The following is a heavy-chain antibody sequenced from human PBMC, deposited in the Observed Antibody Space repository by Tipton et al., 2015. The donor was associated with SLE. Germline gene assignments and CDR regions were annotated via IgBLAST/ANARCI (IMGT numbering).Heavy chain of an antibody. J-gene: IGHJ4*02. Sequence: TLSLTCAVYGGSFSGYYWSWIRQPPGKGLEWIGEIKHSGRTNYNPSLKSRVTMSVDMSKNQFSLKLSSVTAADTAVYYCARQRLVQGGDYFDDWGQGTLVTVSS. CDR3: ARQRLVQGGDYFDD. CDR1: GGSFSGYY. CDR2: IKHSGRT. D-gene: IGHD6-25*01. V-gene: IGHV4-34*01.